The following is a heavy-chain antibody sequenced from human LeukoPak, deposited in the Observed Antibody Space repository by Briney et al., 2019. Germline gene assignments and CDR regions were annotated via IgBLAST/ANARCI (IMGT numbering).Heavy chain of an antibody. V-gene: IGHV1-69*04. CDR2: IIPILGIA. CDR3: ARGREYQLLGDY. D-gene: IGHD2-2*01. CDR1: GGTFNSYA. Sequence: SVKVSCKASGGTFNSYAISWVRQARGQGLEWMGRIIPILGIANYAQKFQGRVTITADKSTSTAYMELSSLRSEDTAVYYCARGREYQLLGDYWGQGTLVTVSS. J-gene: IGHJ4*02.